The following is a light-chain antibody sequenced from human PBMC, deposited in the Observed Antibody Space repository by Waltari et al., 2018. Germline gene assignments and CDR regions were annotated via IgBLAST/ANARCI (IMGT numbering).Light chain of an antibody. V-gene: IGKV3-20*01. CDR3: QQYGSSPRYT. CDR1: QSVSSSY. Sequence: VLTQSPGTLSLSPGERATLSCRASQSVSSSYLAWYQQKPGQAPRLLIYGASSRATGIPDRFSGSGSGTDFTLTISRLEPEDFAVYYCQQYGSSPRYTFGQGTKLEIK. J-gene: IGKJ2*01. CDR2: GAS.